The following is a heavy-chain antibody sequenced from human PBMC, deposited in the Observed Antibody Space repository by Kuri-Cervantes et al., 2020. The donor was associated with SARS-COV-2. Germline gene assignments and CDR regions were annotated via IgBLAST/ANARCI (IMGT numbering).Heavy chain of an antibody. D-gene: IGHD7-27*01. J-gene: IGHJ2*01. V-gene: IGHV3-48*01. Sequence: GGSLRLSCAASGLTFSSYSMNWVRQAPGKGLEWVSYISSSSSTIYYAASVKGRFTISRDNAKNSLYLQMDSLRAEDTAVYYCARVPSGDGAWYFDLWGRGTLVTVSS. CDR1: GLTFSSYS. CDR3: ARVPSGDGAWYFDL. CDR2: ISSSSSTI.